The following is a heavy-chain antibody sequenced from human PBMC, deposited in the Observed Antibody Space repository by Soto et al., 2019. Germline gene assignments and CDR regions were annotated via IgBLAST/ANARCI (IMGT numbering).Heavy chain of an antibody. CDR1: GYTFTGYY. J-gene: IGHJ4*02. V-gene: IGHV1-46*03. CDR2: INPSGGST. D-gene: IGHD4-17*01. Sequence: EASVKVSCKASGYTFTGYYMHWVRQAPGQGLEWMGIINPSGGSTSYAQKFQGRVTMTRDTSTSTVYMDLSSLRSDDTAVYYCARDPAPPDYGPKGPKPYYFDHWGQGTLVTVSS. CDR3: ARDPAPPDYGPKGPKPYYFDH.